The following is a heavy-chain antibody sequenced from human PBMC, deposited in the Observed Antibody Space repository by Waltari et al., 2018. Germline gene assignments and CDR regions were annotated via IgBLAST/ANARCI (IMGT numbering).Heavy chain of an antibody. D-gene: IGHD5-12*01. J-gene: IGHJ4*02. CDR2: NNHSGST. V-gene: IGHV4-34*01. CDR1: GGSFSGYY. CDR3: ARVFRVRVATNIHLDY. Sequence: QVQLQQWGAGLLKPSETLSLTCAVYGGSFSGYYWSWIRQPPGKGLAWIGENNHSGSTNYNPSLKRRVTISVDTSKNQFSLKLSSVTAADTAVYYCARVFRVRVATNIHLDYWGQGTLVTVSS.